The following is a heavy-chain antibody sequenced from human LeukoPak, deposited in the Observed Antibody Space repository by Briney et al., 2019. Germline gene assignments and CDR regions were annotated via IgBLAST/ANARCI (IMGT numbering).Heavy chain of an antibody. CDR1: GGTFSSYA. D-gene: IGHD2-15*01. J-gene: IGHJ5*02. CDR2: IIPIFGTA. Sequence: EASVKVSCKASGGTFSSYAISWVRQAPGQGLEWMERIIPIFGTANYAQKFQGRVTITTDESTSTAYMELSSLRSEDTAVYYCAREGRYCSGGSCLNWFDPWGQGTLVTVSS. CDR3: AREGRYCSGGSCLNWFDP. V-gene: IGHV1-69*05.